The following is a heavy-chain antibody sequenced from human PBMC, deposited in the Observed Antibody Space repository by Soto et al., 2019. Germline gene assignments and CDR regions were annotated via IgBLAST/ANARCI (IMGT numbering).Heavy chain of an antibody. J-gene: IGHJ4*02. CDR2: IYYSGIT. CDR3: ARHGSN. CDR1: GVSISNSSYY. Sequence: SETLSLTCTVSGVSISNSSYYWGWIRRPPWKGPEWIGTIYYSGITYYNPSLKSRVTISVDTSKNQFSLKLTSVTAADTAVYYCARHGSNWGRGXLVTVHS. V-gene: IGHV4-39*01.